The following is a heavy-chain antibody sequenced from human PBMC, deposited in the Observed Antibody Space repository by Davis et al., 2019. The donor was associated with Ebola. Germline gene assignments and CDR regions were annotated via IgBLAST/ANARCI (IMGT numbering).Heavy chain of an antibody. D-gene: IGHD1-1*01. CDR3: AREKTATYYPDY. CDR1: GYTFTGYY. V-gene: IGHV1-2*02. CDR2: INPNSGGT. J-gene: IGHJ4*02. Sequence: ASVKVSCKASGYTFTGYYMHWVRQAPGQGLEWMGWINPNSGGTNYAQKFQGRVTMTRDTSISTAYMELIRLTSDDTAVYYCAREKTATYYPDYWGQGTLVTVSS.